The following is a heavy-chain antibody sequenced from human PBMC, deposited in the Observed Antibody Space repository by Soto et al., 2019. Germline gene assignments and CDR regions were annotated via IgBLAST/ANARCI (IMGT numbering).Heavy chain of an antibody. Sequence: ITLKESGPTLVKPTQTLTLTCTFSGFSLNTGGVGVGWVRQPRGKAMEWLALIYWDDDERYRPSLRSRLNITKDTINYQVVLTMTNMDPEDTATYYCVRNWRYYGGDYYYGMDAW. CDR2: IYWDDDE. V-gene: IGHV2-5*02. J-gene: IGHJ6*01. CDR3: VRNWRYYGGDYYYGMDA. CDR1: GFSLNTGGVG. D-gene: IGHD3-10*01.